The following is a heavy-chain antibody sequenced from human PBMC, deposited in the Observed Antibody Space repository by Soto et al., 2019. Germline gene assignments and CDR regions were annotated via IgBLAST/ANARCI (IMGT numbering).Heavy chain of an antibody. CDR2: IYPGESDT. D-gene: IGHD6-6*01. CDR1: GYSFTSYW. Sequence: LGESLKISCKGSGYSFTSYWIGWVRQMPGKGLEWMGIIYPGESDTRYSPSFQGQVTISADKSISTAYLQWGSLKASDTAVYYCARHDSSSRRMDYWGQGTLVTVSS. J-gene: IGHJ4*02. CDR3: ARHDSSSRRMDY. V-gene: IGHV5-51*01.